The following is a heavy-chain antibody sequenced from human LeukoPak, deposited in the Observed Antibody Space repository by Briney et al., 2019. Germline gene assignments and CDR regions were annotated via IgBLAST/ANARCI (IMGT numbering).Heavy chain of an antibody. V-gene: IGHV3-21*01. CDR2: ISSSSSYI. J-gene: IGHJ4*02. CDR3: ARVRAAAGGFDY. CDR1: GFTFSSYS. D-gene: IGHD6-13*01. Sequence: KSGGSLRLSCEASGFTFSSYSMNGVRQAPGKGREWVSSISSSSSYIYYADSVKGRFTISRDNAKNSLYLQMNSLRAEDTAVYHCARVRAAAGGFDYWGQGTLVTVSS.